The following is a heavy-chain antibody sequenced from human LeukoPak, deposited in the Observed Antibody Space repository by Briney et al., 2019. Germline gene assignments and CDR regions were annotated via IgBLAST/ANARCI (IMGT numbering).Heavy chain of an antibody. D-gene: IGHD2-21*01. J-gene: IGHJ4*02. V-gene: IGHV3-21*01. CDR1: GFTFSSYS. CDR2: ISSSSYI. CDR3: ARGIHGRPNDY. Sequence: GGSLRLSCAASGFTFSSYSMNWVRQAPGKGLEWVSSISSSSYIYYADSVKGRFTISRDNAKNSLYLQMNSLRAEDTAVYYCARGIHGRPNDYWGQGTLVTVSS.